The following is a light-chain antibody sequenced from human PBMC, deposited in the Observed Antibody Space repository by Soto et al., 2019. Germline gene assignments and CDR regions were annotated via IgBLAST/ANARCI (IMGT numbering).Light chain of an antibody. Sequence: QSALTQPPSVSGAPGQRVTISCTGSSSNIGAGYDVHWYQQLPGTPPKLLIYGYFNRPSGVPDRFSGSKSGTSASLAITGLQAEDEAGYYCQSYDCSLSGVVFGGGTKLTVL. CDR2: GYF. CDR1: SSNIGAGYD. J-gene: IGLJ2*01. CDR3: QSYDCSLSGVV. V-gene: IGLV1-40*01.